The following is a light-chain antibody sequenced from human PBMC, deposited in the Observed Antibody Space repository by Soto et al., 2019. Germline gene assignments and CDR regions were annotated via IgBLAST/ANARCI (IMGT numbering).Light chain of an antibody. J-gene: IGKJ5*01. V-gene: IGKV3-11*01. Sequence: EIVLTQSPATLSLSPGERATLSCRASQSISSYLAWYQQKLGQAPRLLIYDASNRATGVPARFSGSGSGTDFTLTISSLDPEDFAVYYCQQRSNLPLTFGQGTRLDIK. CDR2: DAS. CDR3: QQRSNLPLT. CDR1: QSISSY.